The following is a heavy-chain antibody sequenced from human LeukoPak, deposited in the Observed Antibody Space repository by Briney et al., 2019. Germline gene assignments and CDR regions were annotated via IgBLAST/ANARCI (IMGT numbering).Heavy chain of an antibody. J-gene: IGHJ5*02. CDR2: ITGGHYPT. V-gene: IGHV3-23*01. CDR3: TKDPNGDYVGAFDP. Sequence: HTGGSLRLSCAASGFSFGSFAMTWVRQAPGKGLEWVSSITGGHYPTYNTDSVKGRFTISRDNSKNTLYLQMNSLRADDTAVYYCTKDPNGDYVGAFDPWGQGTLVTVSS. CDR1: GFSFGSFA. D-gene: IGHD4-17*01.